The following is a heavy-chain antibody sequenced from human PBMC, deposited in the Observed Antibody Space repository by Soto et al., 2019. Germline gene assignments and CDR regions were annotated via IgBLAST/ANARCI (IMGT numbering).Heavy chain of an antibody. CDR3: ARSFGVAAAGPFDY. J-gene: IGHJ4*02. Sequence: GGSLRLSCAASGFTFSTYAMAWVRQAPGKGLEWVSGVSASGLNTDYADPVKGRFYISRDNSKNTVSLHMNSLRAEDTALYYCARSFGVAAAGPFDYWGQGTLVTVSS. D-gene: IGHD6-13*01. CDR2: VSASGLNT. V-gene: IGHV3-23*01. CDR1: GFTFSTYA.